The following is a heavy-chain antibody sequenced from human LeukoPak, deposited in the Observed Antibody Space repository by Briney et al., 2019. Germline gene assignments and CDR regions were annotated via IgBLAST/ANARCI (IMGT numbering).Heavy chain of an antibody. Sequence: SESLSLTCAAYGESLNSYYWSWVRQPPGEGLEWIGEIYESGTTEYNPSLKSRVTISMVPSKQQFSLSLSSVTAADTAVYYCARGAWATRLGSWGLGTPVIVSS. CDR1: GESLNSYY. J-gene: IGHJ4*02. CDR3: ARGAWATRLGS. CDR2: IYESGTT. V-gene: IGHV4-34*01. D-gene: IGHD2-15*01.